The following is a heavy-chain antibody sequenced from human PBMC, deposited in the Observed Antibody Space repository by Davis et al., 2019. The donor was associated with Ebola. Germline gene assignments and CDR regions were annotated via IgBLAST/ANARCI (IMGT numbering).Heavy chain of an antibody. CDR2: IYYSGSA. CDR3: ARDISTTVSAFDS. CDR1: GGYIGSSGYY. Sequence: PSETLSLTCNVSGGYIGSSGYYWGFVRQPPGKGLEWIGNIYYSGSANYNPSLKSRVAISVDTSKNQFSLKLSSVTAADTAVYYCARDISTTVSAFDSWGQGTMVTVSS. J-gene: IGHJ3*02. V-gene: IGHV4-39*07. D-gene: IGHD2/OR15-2a*01.